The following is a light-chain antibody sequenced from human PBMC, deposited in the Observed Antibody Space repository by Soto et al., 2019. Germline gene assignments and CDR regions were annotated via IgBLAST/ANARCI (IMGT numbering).Light chain of an antibody. Sequence: DIQITQFPSSVSASVGDRITITCRTSADIRGRLAWFQQKPGKAPQYLIQAASILQSGVPSRFSGRGSGTEFILSINNLQPEDFASYFCLQVYSFPRTFGLGTKVDIK. CDR2: AAS. V-gene: IGKV1-12*01. CDR3: LQVYSFPRT. J-gene: IGKJ1*01. CDR1: ADIRGR.